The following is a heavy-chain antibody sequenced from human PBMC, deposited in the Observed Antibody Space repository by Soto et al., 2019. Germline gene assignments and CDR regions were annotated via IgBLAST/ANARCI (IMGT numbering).Heavy chain of an antibody. CDR3: AKDRSSTSCYAFDY. J-gene: IGHJ4*02. CDR1: GFTFRNYA. D-gene: IGHD2-2*01. CDR2: ISGSGGTT. Sequence: GGSLRLSCAASGFTFRNYAMSWARQAPGKGLEWVSAISGSGGTTHYADSVKGRSTISRDNSKNTLYLQMNSLRVEDTAVYSCAKDRSSTSCYAFDYWGQGSLVTVSS. V-gene: IGHV3-23*01.